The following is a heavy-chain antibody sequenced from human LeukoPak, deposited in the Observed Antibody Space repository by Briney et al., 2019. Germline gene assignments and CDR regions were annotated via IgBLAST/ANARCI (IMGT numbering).Heavy chain of an antibody. Sequence: GESLKISCKGSGYTFTNYYIGWVRQTPGKGLEWMGIISPGDSDARYSPSFQGRVTISADKSISTAYLRWSSLKASDTAMYYCARRYCSSTSCNPYFFDYWGQGTLVTVSS. J-gene: IGHJ4*02. CDR2: ISPGDSDA. CDR1: GYTFTNYY. D-gene: IGHD2-2*01. V-gene: IGHV5-51*01. CDR3: ARRYCSSTSCNPYFFDY.